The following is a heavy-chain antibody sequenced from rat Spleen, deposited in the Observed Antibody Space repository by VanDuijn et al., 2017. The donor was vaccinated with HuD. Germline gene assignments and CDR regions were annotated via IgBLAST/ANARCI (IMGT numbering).Heavy chain of an antibody. Sequence: EVQLVESGGGLVQPGRSLKLSCAASGFTLSTFPMAWVSQAPKKGLEWVSSISFGGGGTYYPASVKGRFTISRDNARRTLYLQMDGLRSEDTATYYCARYRHHYFDYWGQGVMVTVAS. V-gene: IGHV5-25*01. CDR2: ISFGGGGT. J-gene: IGHJ2*01. CDR3: ARYRHHYFDY. CDR1: GFTLSTFP.